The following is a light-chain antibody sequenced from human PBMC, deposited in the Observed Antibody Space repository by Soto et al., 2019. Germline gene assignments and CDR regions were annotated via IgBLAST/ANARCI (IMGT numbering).Light chain of an antibody. V-gene: IGKV1-9*01. CDR3: QHSGDFRWT. J-gene: IGKJ1*01. Sequence: NPLTQSPSFLSASVGDRDTITCRASQGISSYLAWYQQKPGKAPKLLIYGASSRATGIPDRFSGRGFGTDFTLTISRLEPEDFAVYYCQHSGDFRWTFGQGAKVDIK. CDR2: GAS. CDR1: QGISSY.